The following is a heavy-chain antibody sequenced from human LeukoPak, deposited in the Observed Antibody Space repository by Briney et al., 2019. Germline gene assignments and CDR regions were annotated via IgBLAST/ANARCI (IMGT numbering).Heavy chain of an antibody. CDR1: GLTLSRYA. CDR3: TRAVPSGYYYYYYYMDV. D-gene: IGHD3-22*01. J-gene: IGHJ6*03. CDR2: IHESGGST. V-gene: IGHV3-23*01. Sequence: ESLSLSWAASGLTLSRYAMRWVRPTAGKGREWVGSIHESGGSTYYADSVKGRFTSSSDSSKNTLYLQMNSLKTEDTAVYYCTRAVPSGYYYYYYYMDVWGKGTTVTISS.